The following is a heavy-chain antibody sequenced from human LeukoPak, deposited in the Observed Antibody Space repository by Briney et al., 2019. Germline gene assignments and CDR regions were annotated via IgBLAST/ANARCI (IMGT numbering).Heavy chain of an antibody. CDR1: GYTFTSYD. CDR3: ASGSGFDGSFGY. Sequence: ASVKVSCKASGYTFTSYDINWVRQATGQGLEWMGWMNPNSGNTGYAQKFQGRVTMTRNTSISTAYMELSSLRSEDTAVYYCASGSGFDGSFGYWGQGTLVTVSS. CDR2: MNPNSGNT. D-gene: IGHD3-9*01. J-gene: IGHJ4*02. V-gene: IGHV1-8*01.